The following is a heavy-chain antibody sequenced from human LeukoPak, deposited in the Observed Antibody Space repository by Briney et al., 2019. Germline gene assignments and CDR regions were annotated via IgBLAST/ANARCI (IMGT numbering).Heavy chain of an antibody. J-gene: IGHJ5*02. Sequence: GRSLRLSCAASGFTFSSYGMHWVRQAPGKGLEWVAVISYDGSNKYYADSVKGRFTISRDNSKNTLYLQMNSLRAEDTAVYYCAKDFRPSGLDPWGQGTLVTVPS. V-gene: IGHV3-30*18. CDR2: ISYDGSNK. CDR3: AKDFRPSGLDP. D-gene: IGHD6-6*01. CDR1: GFTFSSYG.